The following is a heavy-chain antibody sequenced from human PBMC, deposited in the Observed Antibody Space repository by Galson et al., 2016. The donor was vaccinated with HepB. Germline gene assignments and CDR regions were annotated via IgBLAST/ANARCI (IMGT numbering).Heavy chain of an antibody. J-gene: IGHJ3*02. CDR1: AFTFSAYP. V-gene: IGHV3-74*01. CDR3: GRGSKYGFDM. Sequence: SLRLSCAASAFTFSAYPMHWVRQAPGKGLVWISRIFTDGSGTLYADSVKGRFTISRDNAKNTLFLQMNSLRADDTAVYYCGRGSKYGFDMWGQGTMVTVS. CDR2: IFTDGSGT.